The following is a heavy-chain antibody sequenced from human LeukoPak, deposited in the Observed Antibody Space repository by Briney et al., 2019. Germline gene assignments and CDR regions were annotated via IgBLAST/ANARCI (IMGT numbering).Heavy chain of an antibody. V-gene: IGHV4-59*01. CDR3: ARAHLSDIVVVPAAAGNNWFDP. CDR1: GGSISSYY. Sequence: PSETLSLTCTVSGGSISSYYWGWVRQPPGKGLEWIGYIHYSGSTNYNPSLKSRVTISVDTSKNQFSLKLSSVTAADTAVYYCARAHLSDIVVVPAAAGNNWFDPWGQGTLVTVSS. CDR2: IHYSGST. D-gene: IGHD2-2*01. J-gene: IGHJ5*02.